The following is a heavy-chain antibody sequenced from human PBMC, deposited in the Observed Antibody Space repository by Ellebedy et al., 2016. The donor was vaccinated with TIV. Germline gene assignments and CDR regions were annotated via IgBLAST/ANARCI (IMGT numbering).Heavy chain of an antibody. J-gene: IGHJ6*02. CDR3: ARALTIFYYYGMDV. D-gene: IGHD4/OR15-4a*01. Sequence: AASVKVSCKASGYTFTSYAMNWVRQAPGQGLEWMGWINTNTGNPTYAQGFTGRFVFSLDTSVSTAYLQISSLTAEDTAVYYCARALTIFYYYGMDVWGQGTTVSVSS. CDR2: INTNTGNP. V-gene: IGHV7-4-1*02. CDR1: GYTFTSYA.